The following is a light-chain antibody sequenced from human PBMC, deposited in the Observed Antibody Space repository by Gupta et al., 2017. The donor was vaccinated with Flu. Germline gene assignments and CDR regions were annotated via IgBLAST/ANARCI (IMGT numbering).Light chain of an antibody. CDR1: SSNIGSNY. V-gene: IGLV1-51*02. CDR2: END. Sequence: QSVLPQPPLASPAKGQNVPISCHGHSSNIGSNYVSWYQKLPGTAPKLLIFENDQRPSGIPERFSGSKAGTSATLGITGLQTADGADYYCGTWGNSLSSGRVVGGGTKLTVL. J-gene: IGLJ2*01. CDR3: GTWGNSLSSGRV.